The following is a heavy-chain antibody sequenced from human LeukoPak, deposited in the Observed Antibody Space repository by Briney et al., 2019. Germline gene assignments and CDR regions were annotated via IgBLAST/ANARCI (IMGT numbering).Heavy chain of an antibody. CDR2: INLSGGT. CDR1: RGSFCGYY. D-gene: IGHD3-3*01. J-gene: IGHJ4*02. Sequence: SETLSLTCAVHRGSFCGYYWSWICHPPGKGLERIGEINLSGGTNYNPSLKSRVTISVDTSKNQFSLKLSSVTAADTAVYYCARRPNYDFWSGGHYYFDYWGQGTLVTVSS. CDR3: ARRPNYDFWSGGHYYFDY. V-gene: IGHV4-34*01.